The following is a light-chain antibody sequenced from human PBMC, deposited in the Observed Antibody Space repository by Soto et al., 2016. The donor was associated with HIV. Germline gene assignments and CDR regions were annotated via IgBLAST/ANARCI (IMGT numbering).Light chain of an antibody. CDR2: YDS. V-gene: IGLV3-21*01. J-gene: IGLJ3*02. CDR3: QAWDSSTPWV. CDR1: NIGREY. Sequence: SYVLTQPPSVSVAPGKTATITCGGNNIGREYVYWYQQKLGQAPVLVVSYDSDRPSGIPERFSGSNSGNTATLTISGTQAMDEADYYCQAWDSSTPWVFGGGTKLTVL.